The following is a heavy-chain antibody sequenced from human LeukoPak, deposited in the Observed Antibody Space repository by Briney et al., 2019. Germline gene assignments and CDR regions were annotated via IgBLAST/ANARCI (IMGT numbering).Heavy chain of an antibody. Sequence: GGSLRPSCAASGFTFSSYGMHWVRQAPGKGLEWVAVIWYDGSNKYYADSVKGRFTISRDNSKNTLYLQMNSLRAEDTAVYYCAKDHSSSTDDYWGQGTLVTVSS. CDR2: IWYDGSNK. V-gene: IGHV3-33*06. D-gene: IGHD6-13*01. CDR1: GFTFSSYG. CDR3: AKDHSSSTDDY. J-gene: IGHJ4*02.